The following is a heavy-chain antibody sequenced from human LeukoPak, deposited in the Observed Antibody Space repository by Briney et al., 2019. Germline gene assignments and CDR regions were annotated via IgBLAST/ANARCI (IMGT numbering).Heavy chain of an antibody. V-gene: IGHV3-53*01. D-gene: IGHD3-9*01. J-gene: IGHJ4*02. Sequence: PGGSLRLSCAASGFTVSGNYMSWVRQAPGRGLEWDSIIYSGGTTYYADSVKGRFTISRDESKNTLFLQMNSLRAEDTALYYCARMLISTGYYVDYWGQGTLVTVSS. CDR3: ARMLISTGYYVDY. CDR2: IYSGGTT. CDR1: GFTVSGNY.